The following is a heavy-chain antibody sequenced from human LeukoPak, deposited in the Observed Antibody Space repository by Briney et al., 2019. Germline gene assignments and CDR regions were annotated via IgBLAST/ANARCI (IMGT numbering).Heavy chain of an antibody. CDR3: ARVGAQIVVVPAAKVWWFDP. CDR2: INHSGST. V-gene: IGHV4-34*01. D-gene: IGHD2-2*01. CDR1: GGSFSGYY. Sequence: SETLSLTCAVYGGSFSGYYWSWIRQPPGKGLEWIGEINHSGSTNYNPSLKSRVTISVDTSKNQFSLKLSSVTAADAAVYYCARVGAQIVVVPAAKVWWFDPWGQGTLVTVSP. J-gene: IGHJ5*02.